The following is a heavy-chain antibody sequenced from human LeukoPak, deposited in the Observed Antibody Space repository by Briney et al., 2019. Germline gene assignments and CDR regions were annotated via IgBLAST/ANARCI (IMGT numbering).Heavy chain of an antibody. CDR2: IYYSGST. CDR1: GGSISSYY. V-gene: IGHV4-59*01. CDR3: ARVGGYSGYATPH. D-gene: IGHD5-12*01. Sequence: SETLSLTCTVSGGSISSYYWSWIRQPPGKGLEWIGYIYYSGSTNYNPSLKSRVTISVDTSKNQFSLKLRSVTAADTAVYYCARVGGYSGYATPHWGQGTLVTVSS. J-gene: IGHJ4*02.